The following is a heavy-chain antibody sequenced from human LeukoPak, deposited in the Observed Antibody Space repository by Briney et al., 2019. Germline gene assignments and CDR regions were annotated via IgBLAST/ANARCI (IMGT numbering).Heavy chain of an antibody. V-gene: IGHV3-48*03. CDR3: AELGIPMIGGV. CDR2: ISSSVSTI. Sequence: GWSLRLSCAASRFTFSSYEMNWVRQAPPKRLEWVSYISSSVSTIYYADSVKGRFTISRDNAKNSLYLQMNSLRAEDTAVYYCAELGIPMIGGVWGKGTTVTISS. J-gene: IGHJ6*04. D-gene: IGHD3-10*02. CDR1: RFTFSSYE.